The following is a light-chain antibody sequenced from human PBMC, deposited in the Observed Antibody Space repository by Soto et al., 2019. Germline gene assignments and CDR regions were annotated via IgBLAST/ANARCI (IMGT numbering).Light chain of an antibody. CDR2: EVN. Sequence: QSPLTQPLSAYGPPGQSVAISCTGTSSDVGGYNYVSWYQQHPGKAPKLMIYEVNKRPSGVPDRFSGSKSGNTASLTVSGLQAEDEADYYCSSYAGSSNVFGTGTKVTVL. J-gene: IGLJ1*01. CDR3: SSYAGSSNV. CDR1: SSDVGGYNY. V-gene: IGLV2-8*01.